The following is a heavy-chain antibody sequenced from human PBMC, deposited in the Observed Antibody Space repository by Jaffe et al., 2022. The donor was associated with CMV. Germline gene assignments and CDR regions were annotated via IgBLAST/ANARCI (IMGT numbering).Heavy chain of an antibody. V-gene: IGHV3-48*03. CDR2: IGSSDSDGGSAT. CDR3: ARDARAGVVGTMRRFDL. Sequence: EVQLLESGGGLVQSGGSLRLSCVGSGFTFSSYEMIWVRQAPGKGLEWISYIGSSDSDGGSATQYADSVKDRFTISRDNAKNSLYLQMSSLRADDTAVYFCARDARAGVVGTMRRFDLWGQGTLVTVSS. D-gene: IGHD3-10*01. CDR1: GFTFSSYE. J-gene: IGHJ5*02.